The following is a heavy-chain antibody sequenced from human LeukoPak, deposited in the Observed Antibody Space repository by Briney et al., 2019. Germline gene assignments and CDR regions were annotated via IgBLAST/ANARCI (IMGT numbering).Heavy chain of an antibody. J-gene: IGHJ4*02. CDR1: GFTFSSYS. CDR2: IYSGGST. D-gene: IGHD6-19*01. CDR3: ARDSRYSSGWFFDY. Sequence: GGSLRLSCAASGFTFSSYSMNWVRQAPGKGLEWVSVIYSGGSTYYADSVKGRFTISRDNSKNTLYLQMNSLRAEDTAVYYCARDSRYSSGWFFDYWGQGTLVTVSS. V-gene: IGHV3-66*02.